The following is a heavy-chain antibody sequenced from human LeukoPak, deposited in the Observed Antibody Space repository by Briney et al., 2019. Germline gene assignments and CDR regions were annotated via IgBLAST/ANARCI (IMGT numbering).Heavy chain of an antibody. V-gene: IGHV4-4*02. D-gene: IGHD2-15*01. CDR3: APSPCSGDSCYRFDF. Sequence: SGTLSLTCAVSGGSISSSYWWSWVRQPPGKGLGWIGEIHHSGITKYNPSLKSRVTISVDKSKNQFSLKLTSVTAADTAVYYCAPSPCSGDSCYRFDFWGQGTQVTVSS. J-gene: IGHJ4*02. CDR1: GGSISSSYW. CDR2: IHHSGIT.